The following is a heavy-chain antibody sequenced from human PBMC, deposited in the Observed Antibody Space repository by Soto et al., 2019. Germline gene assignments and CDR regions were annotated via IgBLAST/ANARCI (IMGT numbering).Heavy chain of an antibody. J-gene: IGHJ1*01. CDR2: IYYSGST. Sequence: QVQLQESGPGLVKPSQTLSLTCTVSGGSISSGDYYWSWIRQPPGKGLEWIGYIYYSGSTYYNPSLKRQLTVPVDTSKNQVFLKLSSVTAADTAVYYCGRAPPSDYYDRSGYLGCGFYFQHWGQGTPGTFSS. V-gene: IGHV4-30-4*01. CDR1: GGSISSGDYY. CDR3: GRAPPSDYYDRSGYLGCGFYFQH. D-gene: IGHD3-22*01.